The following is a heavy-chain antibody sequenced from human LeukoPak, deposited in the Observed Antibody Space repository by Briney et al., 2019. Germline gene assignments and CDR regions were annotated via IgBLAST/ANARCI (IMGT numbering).Heavy chain of an antibody. CDR1: GFTFSSYA. Sequence: PGGSLRLSCAASGFTFSSYAMHWVRQAPGKGLEWVAVISYDGSNKYYADSVKGRFTISRDNSKNTLYLQMNSLRAEDTAVYYCARAGGGDYGSGSYPLDYWGQGTLVTVSS. V-gene: IGHV3-30*04. CDR3: ARAGGGDYGSGSYPLDY. D-gene: IGHD3-10*01. CDR2: ISYDGSNK. J-gene: IGHJ4*02.